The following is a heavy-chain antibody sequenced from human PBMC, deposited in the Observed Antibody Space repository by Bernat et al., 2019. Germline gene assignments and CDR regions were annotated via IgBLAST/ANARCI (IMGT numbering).Heavy chain of an antibody. V-gene: IGHV5-10-1*01. CDR2: IDPSDTYT. Sequence: EVQLVQSGAEVKKPGESLRISCKGSGYSFTSYWISWVRQMPGKGLEWMGRIDPSDTYTNYSPSFHGHVTSSADKSISTAYLQWSSLKASDTAMYYCARHVIEVRRSREGFDYWGQGTLVTVSS. CDR3: ARHVIEVRRSREGFDY. CDR1: GYSFTSYW. J-gene: IGHJ4*02. D-gene: IGHD2/OR15-2a*01.